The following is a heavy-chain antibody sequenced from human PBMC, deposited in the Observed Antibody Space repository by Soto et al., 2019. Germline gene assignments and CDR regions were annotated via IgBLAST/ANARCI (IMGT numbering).Heavy chain of an antibody. Sequence: QEQLVESGGGVVQPGGSLRLSCTASGFTFSSYAMHWVRQAPGKGLEWVAVISYDGSHKYYADAVKGRFTISRDNSKNTMYLQMTSLSAEDTAVYYFARDLRKRGESCVRNMDVWGQGTAVTVSS. J-gene: IGHJ6*02. CDR1: GFTFSSYA. CDR2: ISYDGSHK. CDR3: ARDLRKRGESCVRNMDV. V-gene: IGHV3-30-3*01. D-gene: IGHD7-27*01.